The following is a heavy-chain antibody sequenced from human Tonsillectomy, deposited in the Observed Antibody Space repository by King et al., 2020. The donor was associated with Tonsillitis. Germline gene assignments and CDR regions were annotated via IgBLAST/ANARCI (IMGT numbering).Heavy chain of an antibody. V-gene: IGHV3-30-3*01. J-gene: IGHJ4*02. D-gene: IGHD4-17*01. Sequence: VQLVQSGGGVVQPGRSLRLSCAASGFTFSSYAMHWVRQAPGKGREGVAVISYDGSNKYYADSVKGRFTISRDNSKNTLYLQMNSLRAEDTAVYYCARDGSPGDYGELDYWGQGTLVTVSS. CDR3: ARDGSPGDYGELDY. CDR1: GFTFSSYA. CDR2: ISYDGSNK.